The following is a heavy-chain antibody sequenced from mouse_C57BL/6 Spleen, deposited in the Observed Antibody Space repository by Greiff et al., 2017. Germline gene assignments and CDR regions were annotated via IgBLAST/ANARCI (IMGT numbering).Heavy chain of an antibody. CDR1: GFTFSDYG. CDR2: ISSGSSTI. D-gene: IGHD4-1*01. J-gene: IGHJ1*03. V-gene: IGHV5-17*01. CDR3: ARPLLTGDFDV. Sequence: EVMLVESGGGLVKPGGSLKLSCAASGFTFSDYGMHWVRQAPEKGLEWVAYISSGSSTIYYADTVKGRFTISRDNAKNTLFLQMTSLRSEDTAMYYCARPLLTGDFDVWGTGTTVTVSS.